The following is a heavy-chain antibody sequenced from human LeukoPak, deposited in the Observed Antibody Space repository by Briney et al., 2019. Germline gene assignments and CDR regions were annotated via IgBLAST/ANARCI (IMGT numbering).Heavy chain of an antibody. D-gene: IGHD6-13*01. CDR3: TREGITATADY. Sequence: GGSLRLSCAASGFTFSNYGMHWVRQAPGKGLEWVAFIRYDGSTKYYADSVKGRFTISRDNSKSSLYLQLNSLRAEDTAVYYCTREGITATADYWGQGTLVTVSS. V-gene: IGHV3-30*02. CDR2: IRYDGSTK. J-gene: IGHJ4*02. CDR1: GFTFSNYG.